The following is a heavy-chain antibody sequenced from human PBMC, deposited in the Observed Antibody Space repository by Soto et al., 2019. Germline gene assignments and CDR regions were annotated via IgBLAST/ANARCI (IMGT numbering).Heavy chain of an antibody. CDR3: ARTTGRHLDF. CDR1: YGSISVSNVF. CDR2: IDYSGTA. D-gene: IGHD4-4*01. V-gene: IGHV4-39*01. J-gene: IGHJ4*02. Sequence: QLQLQESGPGLVKPWETLSLTCTVSYGSISVSNVFWGWVRQPPGKGLEWIGTIDYSGTAYFNPSRGTRGTFPVDTSKNQFSLTLYSVTAADTAVYYCARTTGRHLDFWGQGILVTVSS.